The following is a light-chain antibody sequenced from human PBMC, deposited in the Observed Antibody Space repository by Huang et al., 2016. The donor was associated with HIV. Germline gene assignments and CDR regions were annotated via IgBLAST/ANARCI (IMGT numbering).Light chain of an antibody. Sequence: IMMTQSPTTLSVSPGDRATLSCRASHSVGSTLAWYQHTPCQAPRLLIYGASARATGIPSRFSGTGSGTEFTLTIRSVQSEDFALYYCQQYDNWPPLTFGGGTKVEIK. CDR2: GAS. CDR3: QQYDNWPPLT. J-gene: IGKJ4*01. V-gene: IGKV3-15*01. CDR1: HSVGST.